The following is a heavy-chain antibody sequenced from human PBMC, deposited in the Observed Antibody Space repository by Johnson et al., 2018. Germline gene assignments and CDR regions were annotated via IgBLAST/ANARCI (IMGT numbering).Heavy chain of an antibody. CDR1: GFTFSDYY. J-gene: IGHJ6*02. CDR3: ARGLPPHYDFWSGYSMGYYYYGMDV. V-gene: IGHV3-11*01. Sequence: QVQLVESGGRLVKPGGSLRLSCAASGFTFSDYYMSWIRQAPGKGLEWVSHISSSGGTIYYADSVKGRFTISRDNAKNSLYLQMNSLRAEDTAVYYCARGLPPHYDFWSGYSMGYYYYGMDVWGQGTTVTVSS. D-gene: IGHD3-3*01. CDR2: ISSSGGTI.